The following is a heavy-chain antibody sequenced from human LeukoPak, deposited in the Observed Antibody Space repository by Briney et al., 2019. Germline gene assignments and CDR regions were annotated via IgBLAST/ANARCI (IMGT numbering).Heavy chain of an antibody. Sequence: GGSLRLSCAASGFTFSSYGFYWVRQAPGKGLEWVASISSSGSYIYYGDSLTGRVTISRDNAKNSVNLQVKNLRANDTALYYCATPGDYGGHWGQGTLVIVSS. J-gene: IGHJ4*02. CDR3: ATPGDYGGH. CDR2: ISSSGSYI. V-gene: IGHV3-21*01. CDR1: GFTFSSYG. D-gene: IGHD4-17*01.